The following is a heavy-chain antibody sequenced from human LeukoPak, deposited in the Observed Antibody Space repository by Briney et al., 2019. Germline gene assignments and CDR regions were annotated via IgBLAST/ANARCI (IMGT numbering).Heavy chain of an antibody. CDR2: ISSSSSII. J-gene: IGHJ6*03. V-gene: IGHV3-11*04. D-gene: IGHD6-6*01. Sequence: LSLTCTVSGGSISSYYWSWIRQPPGKGLEWLSYISSSSSIIYYADSVKGRFTISRDNAKNSLYLQMNSLRVEDTAVYYSARVGMAGQLVHYYYYYMDVWGKGTTVTVSS. CDR3: ARVGMAGQLVHYYYYYMDV. CDR1: GGSISSYY.